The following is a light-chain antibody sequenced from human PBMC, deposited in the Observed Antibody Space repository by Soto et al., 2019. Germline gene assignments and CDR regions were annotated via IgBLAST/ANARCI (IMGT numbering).Light chain of an antibody. CDR3: CSYAGSYTSYV. J-gene: IGLJ1*01. V-gene: IGLV2-11*01. Sequence: VPKQPRSEYGSTGQSVTNYWTGNSSGVDGYNYVSWYHQHPGKAPKLMIYDVRERPSGVPDRFSGSKSGNTASLTISGLQAEDEADYYCCSYAGSYTSYVFGTGTQLTVL. CDR2: DVR. CDR1: SSGVDGYNY.